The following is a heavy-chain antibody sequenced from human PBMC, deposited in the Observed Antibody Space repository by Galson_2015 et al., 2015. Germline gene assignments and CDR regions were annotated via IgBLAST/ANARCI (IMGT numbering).Heavy chain of an antibody. CDR3: AREGRVVSDGRGHYYLVY. J-gene: IGHJ4*02. CDR2: IYYDGTT. D-gene: IGHD2-21*02. V-gene: IGHV4-4*02. Sequence: SETLSLTCTVSGDSISRTLWWSWVRQPPGEALEWISEIYYDGTTKYNPSLESRATMSLDKSKNEFSLKLTSVAAADTAVYYCAREGRVVSDGRGHYYLVYWGQGILVIVSS. CDR1: GDSISRTLW.